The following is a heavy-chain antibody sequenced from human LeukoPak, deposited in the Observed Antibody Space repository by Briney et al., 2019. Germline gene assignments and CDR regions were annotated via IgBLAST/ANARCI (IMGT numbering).Heavy chain of an antibody. V-gene: IGHV6-1*01. CDR3: TRRSNSQPPNY. CDR1: GDSVSSNSVT. J-gene: IGHJ4*02. Sequence: SQTLPLTCAISGDSVSSNSVTWNWIRQSPSRGLEWLGRTYYRSTWYNDYAVSVRGRITVNPDTSKNQFSLHLNSVTPEDTAVYYCTRRSNSQPPNYWGQGTLVTVSS. CDR2: TYYRSTWYN. D-gene: IGHD4-23*01.